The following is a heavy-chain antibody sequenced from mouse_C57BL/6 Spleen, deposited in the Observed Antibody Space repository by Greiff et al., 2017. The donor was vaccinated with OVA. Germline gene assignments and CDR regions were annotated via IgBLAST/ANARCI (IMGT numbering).Heavy chain of an antibody. Sequence: EVMLVESGGGLVQPGGSLSLSCAASGFTFTDYYMSWVRQPPGKALEWLGFIRNKANGYTTESSASVKGRFTISRDYSQSILYRQMNALRAEDSATDDCARYTTTVVAYYFDYWGQGTTLTVSS. CDR2: IRNKANGYTT. CDR1: GFTFTDYY. V-gene: IGHV7-3*01. J-gene: IGHJ2*01. CDR3: ARYTTTVVAYYFDY. D-gene: IGHD1-1*01.